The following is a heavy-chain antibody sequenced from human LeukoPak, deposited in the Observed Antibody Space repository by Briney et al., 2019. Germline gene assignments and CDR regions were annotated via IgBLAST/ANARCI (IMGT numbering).Heavy chain of an antibody. CDR2: ISSSGSTI. CDR3: AKDLAPWELLLRGNYFDY. J-gene: IGHJ4*02. V-gene: IGHV3-11*01. D-gene: IGHD1-26*01. Sequence: GGSLRLSCAASGFTFSDYYMSWIRQAPGKGLEWVSYISSSGSTIYYADSVKGRFTISRDNAKNSLYLQMNSLRAEDTALYYCAKDLAPWELLLRGNYFDYWGQGTLVTVSS. CDR1: GFTFSDYY.